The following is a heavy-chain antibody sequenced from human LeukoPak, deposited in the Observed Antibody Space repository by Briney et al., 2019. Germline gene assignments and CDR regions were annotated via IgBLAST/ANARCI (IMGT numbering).Heavy chain of an antibody. D-gene: IGHD2-2*01. CDR2: IYTSGST. CDR1: GGSISSSSYY. Sequence: SETLSLTCTVSGGSISSSSYYWGWIRQPAGKGLEWIGRIYTSGSTNYNPSLKSRVTISVDTSKNQFSLKLSSVTAADTAVYYCARDSRSTSYYYYMDVWGKGTTVTISS. J-gene: IGHJ6*03. CDR3: ARDSRSTSYYYYMDV. V-gene: IGHV4-61*02.